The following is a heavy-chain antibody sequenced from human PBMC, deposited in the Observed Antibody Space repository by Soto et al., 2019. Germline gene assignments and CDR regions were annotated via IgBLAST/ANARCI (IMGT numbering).Heavy chain of an antibody. CDR3: ARDPTIQLWPWDHPLD. J-gene: IGHJ4*02. V-gene: IGHV1-18*01. D-gene: IGHD5-18*01. CDR2: ISAYNGNT. CDR1: GYTFTSYG. Sequence: GASVKVSCKASGYTFTSYGISWVRQAPGQGLEWMGWISAYNGNTNYAQKLQGRVTMTTDTSTSTAYMELRSLRSDDTAVYYCARDPTIQLWPWDHPLDWGQGTLVTVSS.